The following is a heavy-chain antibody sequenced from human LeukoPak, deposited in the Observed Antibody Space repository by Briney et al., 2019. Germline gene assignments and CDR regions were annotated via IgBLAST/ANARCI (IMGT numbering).Heavy chain of an antibody. D-gene: IGHD3-9*01. J-gene: IGHJ4*02. Sequence: GGSLRLSCAVSGVLLSNYGMSWVRQAPGKGLEWVAGISDSGGRTNYADSVKGRFTISRDNPKNTLYLQMNSLRAEDTAVYYCTISVDFDWLERDYWGQGTLVTVSS. V-gene: IGHV3-23*01. CDR1: GVLLSNYG. CDR2: ISDSGGRT. CDR3: TISVDFDWLERDY.